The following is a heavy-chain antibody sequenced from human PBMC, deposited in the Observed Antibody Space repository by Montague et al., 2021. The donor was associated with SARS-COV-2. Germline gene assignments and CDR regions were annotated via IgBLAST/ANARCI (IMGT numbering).Heavy chain of an antibody. CDR1: GFSLSTSGMC. Sequence: PALVKPTQTLTLTCTFSGFSLSTSGMCVSWIRQPPGKALEWLALIDWDDDKYYSTSLKTRLTISKDTSKNQVVLTMTNMDPVDTVTYYCARIWGATRGDAFNIWGQGTMVTVSS. CDR2: IDWDDDK. CDR3: ARIWGATRGDAFNI. V-gene: IGHV2-70*01. D-gene: IGHD1-26*01. J-gene: IGHJ3*02.